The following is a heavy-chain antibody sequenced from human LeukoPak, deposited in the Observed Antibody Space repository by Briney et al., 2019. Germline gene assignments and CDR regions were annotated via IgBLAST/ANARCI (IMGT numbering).Heavy chain of an antibody. CDR1: GFSLSDYG. Sequence: GGSLRLSCAVSGFSLSDYGIHWVRQAPGKGLEWVAFIAYDGTSKFYADSVKGRFTISRDNAKNSLYLQMNSLRAEDTAVYYCARVTVTTFSPTDYMDVWGKGTTVTISS. CDR3: ARVTVTTFSPTDYMDV. V-gene: IGHV3-33*05. CDR2: IAYDGTSK. D-gene: IGHD4-17*01. J-gene: IGHJ6*03.